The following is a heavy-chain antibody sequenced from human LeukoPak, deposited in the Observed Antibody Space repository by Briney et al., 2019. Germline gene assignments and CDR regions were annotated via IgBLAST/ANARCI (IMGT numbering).Heavy chain of an antibody. D-gene: IGHD3-22*01. Sequence: SETLSLTCTVSGGSITSYYWSWIRRPAGKGLEWIGRIHTSGSTNYNPSLKSRVTMSVDTSKNQFSLKLSSVTAADTAFYYCARDRYYYDSSGYYIFDYWGQGTLVTVSS. CDR1: GGSITSYY. J-gene: IGHJ4*02. CDR3: ARDRYYYDSSGYYIFDY. CDR2: IHTSGST. V-gene: IGHV4-4*07.